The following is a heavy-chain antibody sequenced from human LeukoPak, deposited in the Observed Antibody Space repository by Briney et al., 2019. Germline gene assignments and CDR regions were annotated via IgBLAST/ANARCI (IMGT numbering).Heavy chain of an antibody. CDR2: IYYSGST. CDR1: GGSISSSSYY. CDR3: ARDKIGYDFFEGRGHFDY. Sequence: SETLSLTCTVSGGSISSSSYYWGWIRQPPGKGLEWIGSIYYSGSTYYNPSLKSRVTISVDTSKNQFSLKLSSVTAADTAVYYYARDKIGYDFFEGRGHFDYWGQGTLVTVSS. D-gene: IGHD5-12*01. V-gene: IGHV4-39*07. J-gene: IGHJ4*02.